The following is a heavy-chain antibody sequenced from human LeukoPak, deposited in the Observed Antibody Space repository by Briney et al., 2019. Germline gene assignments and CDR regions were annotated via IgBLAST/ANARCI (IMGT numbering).Heavy chain of an antibody. V-gene: IGHV5-51*01. CDR2: IYPGDSDT. CDR1: GYTFSTYW. Sequence: PGESLKISCKGSGYTFSTYWIGWVRQMPGKGLEWMGIIYPGDSDTRYSPSLQGQVTISVDRSISTAYLQWTSLKASDTAMFYCARHQGLYGMDVWGQGTTVTVSS. J-gene: IGHJ6*02. CDR3: ARHQGLYGMDV.